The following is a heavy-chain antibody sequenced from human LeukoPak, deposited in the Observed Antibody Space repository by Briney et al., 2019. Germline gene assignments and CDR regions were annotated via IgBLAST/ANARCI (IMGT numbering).Heavy chain of an antibody. V-gene: IGHV3-74*01. CDR3: ATSRTFDY. Sequence: GGSLRLSCAASVFTLSSYWMHWVRQAPGKGLVWVSHINIDGSNTRYADSVKGRFTISRDNAENTLYLQMNSLRVDDTAVYYCATSRTFDYWGQGTLVTVSS. CDR1: VFTLSSYW. CDR2: INIDGSNT. J-gene: IGHJ4*02.